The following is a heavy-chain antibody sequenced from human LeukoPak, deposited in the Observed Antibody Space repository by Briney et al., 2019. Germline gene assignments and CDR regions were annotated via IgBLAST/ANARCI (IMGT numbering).Heavy chain of an antibody. CDR2: IYTSGST. CDR3: ARHGNYYYYYMDV. V-gene: IGHV4-61*09. Sequence: SETLSLTCTVSGGSISSSSYYWGWIRQPAGKGLEWIGHIYTSGSTNYNPSLKSRVTISVDTSKNQFSLKLSSVTAADTAVYYCARHGNYYYYYMDVWGKGTTVTISS. J-gene: IGHJ6*03. D-gene: IGHD5-24*01. CDR1: GGSISSSSYY.